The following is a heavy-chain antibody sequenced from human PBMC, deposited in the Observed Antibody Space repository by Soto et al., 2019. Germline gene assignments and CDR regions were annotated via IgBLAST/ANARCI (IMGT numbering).Heavy chain of an antibody. Sequence: PGGSLRLSCVASGLTFNNAWMNWVRQAPGKGLEWVGRIRSKSDGGTTDYAAPVKGRFTISRDDSKNMVDLQMSSLKTEDTAIYYCTKYSGAAFEYWGQGALVPVSS. J-gene: IGHJ4*02. CDR1: GLTFNNAW. D-gene: IGHD1-26*01. CDR2: IRSKSDGGTT. V-gene: IGHV3-15*01. CDR3: TKYSGAAFEY.